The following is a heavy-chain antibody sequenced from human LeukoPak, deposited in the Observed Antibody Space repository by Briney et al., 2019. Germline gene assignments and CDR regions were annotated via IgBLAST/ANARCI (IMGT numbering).Heavy chain of an antibody. V-gene: IGHV3-73*01. J-gene: IGHJ4*02. CDR3: TGDNFDSSVKFDY. D-gene: IGHD3-22*01. Sequence: GGSLTLSCVVSGFTFSGSAVHWVRQASGKGLEWVGRIRSRANNYATAYAASVKGRFTISRDDSKNTAYLQMNSLKTEDTAVYYCTGDNFDSSVKFDYWGQGTLVTVSS. CDR1: GFTFSGSA. CDR2: IRSRANNYAT.